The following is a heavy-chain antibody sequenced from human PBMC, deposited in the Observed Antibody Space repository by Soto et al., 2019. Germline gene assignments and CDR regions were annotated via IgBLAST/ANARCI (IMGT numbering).Heavy chain of an antibody. D-gene: IGHD4-17*01. CDR2: ISWNSGSI. CDR3: AKSPYGDYESSAFDI. Sequence: EVQLVESGGGLVQPGRSLRLSCAASGFTFDDYAMHWVRQAPGKGLEWVSGISWNSGSIGYADSVKGRFTISRDNAKNSLYLQMNILRAEDTALYYCAKSPYGDYESSAFDIWGQGTMVTVSS. V-gene: IGHV3-9*01. J-gene: IGHJ3*02. CDR1: GFTFDDYA.